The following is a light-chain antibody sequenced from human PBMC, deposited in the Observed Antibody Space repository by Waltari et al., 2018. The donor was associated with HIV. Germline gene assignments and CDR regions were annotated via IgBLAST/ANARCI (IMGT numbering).Light chain of an antibody. CDR1: SLTSYF. Sequence: SSELTQDPSVSVALGQTVKIICQGESLTSYFANWYQQKPGQAPLLVVYGKNQRPSGIPDRFSGSFSGKTAALTITGAQAGDEADYFCNSRDITGDHLIFGGGTKLTVL. CDR3: NSRDITGDHLI. CDR2: GKN. J-gene: IGLJ2*01. V-gene: IGLV3-19*01.